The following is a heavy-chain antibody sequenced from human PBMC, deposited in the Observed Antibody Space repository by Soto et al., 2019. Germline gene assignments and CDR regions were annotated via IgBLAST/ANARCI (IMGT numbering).Heavy chain of an antibody. D-gene: IGHD3-16*02. J-gene: IGHJ6*02. V-gene: IGHV4-59*01. CDR2: IYYSGST. CDR3: ARGLYDYVWGSYRYDYYYGMDV. CDR1: GGSISSYY. Sequence: SETLSLTCTVSGGSISSYYWSWIRQPPGKGLEWIGYIYYSGSTNYNPSLKSRVTISVDTSKNQFSLKLSSVTAADTAVYYCARGLYDYVWGSYRYDYYYGMDVWGQGTTVTVSS.